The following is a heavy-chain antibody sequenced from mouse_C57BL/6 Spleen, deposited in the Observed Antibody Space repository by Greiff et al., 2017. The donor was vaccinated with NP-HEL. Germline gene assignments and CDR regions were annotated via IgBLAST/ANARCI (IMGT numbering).Heavy chain of an antibody. V-gene: IGHV1-69*01. CDR2: IDPSDSYT. CDR1: GYTFTSYW. D-gene: IGHD1-1*01. Sequence: QVQLQQPGAELVMPGASVKLSCKASGYTFTSYWMHWVKQRPGQGLEWIGEIDPSDSYTNYNQKFKGKSTLTVDKSSSTAYMQLSSLTSADSAVCYCAYRADYVGLAYWGQGTLVTVSA. J-gene: IGHJ3*01. CDR3: AYRADYVGLAY.